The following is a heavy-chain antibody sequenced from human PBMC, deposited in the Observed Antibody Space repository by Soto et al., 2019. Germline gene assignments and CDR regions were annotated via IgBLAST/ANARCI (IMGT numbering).Heavy chain of an antibody. J-gene: IGHJ4*02. CDR2: IVPKFATT. CDR3: ARWGGMVEETVFSGPLDF. CDR1: GGTFNSYA. V-gene: IGHV1-69*13. D-gene: IGHD1-26*01. Sequence: GASVKVSCKASGGTFNSYAFSWVRQAPGQGLEWMGVIVPKFATTKYAQKFQDRVTITADESTSTVKVDLSSLTSGDTAIYYCARWGGMVEETVFSGPLDFWAQGTPVTVSS.